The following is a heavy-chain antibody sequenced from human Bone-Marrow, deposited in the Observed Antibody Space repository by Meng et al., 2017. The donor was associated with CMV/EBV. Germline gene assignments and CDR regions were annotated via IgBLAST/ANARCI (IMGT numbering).Heavy chain of an antibody. D-gene: IGHD3-10*01. CDR1: GGSISSSNYY. J-gene: IGHJ4*02. CDR3: ARGLYGSGSYYNLRSGWDYYFDY. V-gene: IGHV4-39*07. Sequence: SETLSLTCTVSGGSISSSNYYWGWIRQPPGKGLEWIGSIYYSGSTYYNPSLKSRVTISVDTSKNQFSLKLSSVTAADTAVYYCARGLYGSGSYYNLRSGWDYYFDYWGQGTLVTVSS. CDR2: IYYSGST.